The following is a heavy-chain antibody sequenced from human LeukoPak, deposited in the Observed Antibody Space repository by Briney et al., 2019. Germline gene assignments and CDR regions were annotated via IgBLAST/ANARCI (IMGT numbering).Heavy chain of an antibody. CDR2: ISYTGTT. CDR1: GGSVPSGSYY. J-gene: IGHJ5*02. D-gene: IGHD6-6*01. Sequence: SETLSLTCTVSGGSVPSGSYYWRWIRQPPGKTLEWIGYISYTGTTNYNPSLRSRVTISVDMSMNQIFLKLNSVTAADTAVYYCARHWSSSSSLNWFDPWGQGILVTVSS. CDR3: ARHWSSSSSLNWFDP. V-gene: IGHV4-61*01.